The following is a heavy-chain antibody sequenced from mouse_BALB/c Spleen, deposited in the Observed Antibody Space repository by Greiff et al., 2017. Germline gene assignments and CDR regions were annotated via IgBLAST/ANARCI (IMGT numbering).Heavy chain of an antibody. D-gene: IGHD1-2*01. CDR1: GYSITSDYA. V-gene: IGHV3-2*02. CDR2: ISYSGST. CDR3: ARSGTAPYWYFDV. J-gene: IGHJ1*01. Sequence: EVQLQQSGPGLVKPSQSLSLTCTVTGYSITSDYAWNWIRQFPGNKLEWMGYISYSGSTSYNPSLKSRISITRDTSKNQFFLQLNSVTTEDTATYYCARSGTAPYWYFDVWGAGTTVTVSS.